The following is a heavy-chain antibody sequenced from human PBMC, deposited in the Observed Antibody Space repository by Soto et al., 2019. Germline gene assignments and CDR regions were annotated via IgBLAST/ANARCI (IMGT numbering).Heavy chain of an antibody. V-gene: IGHV5-51*01. CDR3: ASIYYYYDYSGHPDGAFDI. CDR2: IYPGDSDT. D-gene: IGHD3-22*01. Sequence: PGESLKISCKASGYRFTNYWIGWVRQMSGKGLEWMGIIYPGDSDTRYSPSFQGQVTISADKSISTAYLQWTSLKASDTAMYYCASIYYYYDYSGHPDGAFDIWAQGTMVTVSS. CDR1: GYRFTNYW. J-gene: IGHJ3*02.